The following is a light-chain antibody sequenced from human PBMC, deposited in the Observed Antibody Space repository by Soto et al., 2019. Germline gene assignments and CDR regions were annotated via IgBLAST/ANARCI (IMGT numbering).Light chain of an antibody. J-gene: IGLJ2*01. V-gene: IGLV2-11*01. CDR3: CSYAGSYV. CDR1: SSDVGGYNY. Sequence: YVLTQPRSVSGSPGQSVTISCTGTSSDVGGYNYVSWYQQHPGKAPKLMIYDVSKRPSGVPDRFSGSKSGNTASLTISGLQAEDEADYYCCSYAGSYVFGGGTKVTVL. CDR2: DVS.